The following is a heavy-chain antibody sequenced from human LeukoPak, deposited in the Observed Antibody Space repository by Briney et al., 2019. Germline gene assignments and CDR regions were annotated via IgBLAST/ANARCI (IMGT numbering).Heavy chain of an antibody. Sequence: SETLSLTCAVYGGSFSGYYWSWIRQPPGKGLEWIGEINHSGSTNYNPSLKSRVTISVDTSKNQFSLKLSSVTAADTAVYYCARVRNSGYDSGIDYWGQGTLVTVSS. V-gene: IGHV4-34*01. J-gene: IGHJ4*02. CDR3: ARVRNSGYDSGIDY. D-gene: IGHD5-12*01. CDR1: GGSFSGYY. CDR2: INHSGST.